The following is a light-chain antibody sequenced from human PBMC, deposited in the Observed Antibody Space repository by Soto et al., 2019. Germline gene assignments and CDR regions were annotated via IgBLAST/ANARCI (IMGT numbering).Light chain of an antibody. CDR2: GAS. CDR3: QQYGSSPPVT. J-gene: IGKJ5*01. V-gene: IGKV3-20*01. CDR1: QSVSSSY. Sequence: EIVLTQSPGTLSLSPGERATLSCRASQSVSSSYLAWYQQKPGQAPRLLIYGASGRATGIPDRFSGSGFGTDITLPINRLATEDFAVYYWQQYGSSPPVTFGQWTLLEIK.